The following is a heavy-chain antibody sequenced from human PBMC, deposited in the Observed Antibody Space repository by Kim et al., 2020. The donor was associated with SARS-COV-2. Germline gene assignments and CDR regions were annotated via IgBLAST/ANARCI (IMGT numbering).Heavy chain of an antibody. V-gene: IGHV3-66*01. D-gene: IGHD3-22*01. CDR2: IYSGGST. CDR3: ARASYDSSGYYEYYFDY. CDR1: GFTVSSNY. J-gene: IGHJ4*02. Sequence: GGSLRLSCAASGFTVSSNYMSWVRQAPGKGLEWVSVIYSGGSTYYADSVKGRFTISRDNSKNTLYLQMNSLRAEDTAVYYCARASYDSSGYYEYYFDYWGQGTLVTVSS.